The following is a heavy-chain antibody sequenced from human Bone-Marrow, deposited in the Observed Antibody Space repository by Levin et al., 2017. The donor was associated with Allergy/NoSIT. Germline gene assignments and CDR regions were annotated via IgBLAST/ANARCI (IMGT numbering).Heavy chain of an antibody. CDR3: AYRRGWLASWSGPEY. Sequence: SGPTLVKPTQTLTLTCTFSGFSLKTSGAGVGWFRQPPGKSLEWLSLIYWDDDQRHSPSLSNKLTITKDTSRNQVVLKMTNLDPIDTATYYCAYRRGWLASWSGPEYWGQGIQVTVSS. D-gene: IGHD3-3*01. V-gene: IGHV2-5*02. CDR1: GFSLKTSGAG. J-gene: IGHJ4*02. CDR2: IYWDDDQ.